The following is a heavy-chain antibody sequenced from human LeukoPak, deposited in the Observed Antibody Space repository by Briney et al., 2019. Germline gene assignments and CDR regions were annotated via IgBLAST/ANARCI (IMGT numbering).Heavy chain of an antibody. CDR3: ARGDNFYYYGSGSYADY. V-gene: IGHV1-18*01. D-gene: IGHD3-10*01. Sequence: ASVKVSCKASGYTFTSYGISWVRQAPGQGLEWMGWISTYNGNTNYAQKLQGRVTMTTDTSTSTAYMELRSLRSDDTAVYYCARGDNFYYYGSGSYADYWGQGTLVTVSS. CDR1: GYTFTSYG. J-gene: IGHJ4*02. CDR2: ISTYNGNT.